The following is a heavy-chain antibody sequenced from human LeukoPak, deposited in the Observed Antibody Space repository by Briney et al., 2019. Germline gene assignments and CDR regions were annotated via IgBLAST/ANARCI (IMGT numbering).Heavy chain of an antibody. D-gene: IGHD6-19*01. CDR1: GGTFSSYA. CDR2: IIPIFGTA. V-gene: IGHV1-69*13. CDR3: AKGLYSSGWYVAFDI. Sequence: SVKVSCKASGGTFSSYAISWVRQAPGQGLEWMGGIIPIFGTANYAQKFQGRVTITADESTSTAYVELSSLRAEDTALYYCAKGLYSSGWYVAFDIWGQGTMVTVSS. J-gene: IGHJ3*02.